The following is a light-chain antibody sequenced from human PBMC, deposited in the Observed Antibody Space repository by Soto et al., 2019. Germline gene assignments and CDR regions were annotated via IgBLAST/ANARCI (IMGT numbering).Light chain of an antibody. J-gene: IGLJ2*01. CDR1: SSDVGGYNY. CDR2: DVN. CDR3: SSYTISTTLE. V-gene: IGLV2-14*01. Sequence: QSALTQPASVSGSPGQSITISCTGTSSDVGGYNYVSWYQQHPGKAPKLMIYDVNNRPSGVSNRFSGSKSGNTASLTISGLQAEDEADYYCSSYTISTTLEFGGGTKLTVL.